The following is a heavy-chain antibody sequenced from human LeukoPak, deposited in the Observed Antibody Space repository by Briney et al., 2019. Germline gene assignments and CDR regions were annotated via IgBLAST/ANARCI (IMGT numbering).Heavy chain of an antibody. CDR1: GGSVSSTNW. CDR3: ARDYGGKFDY. V-gene: IGHV4-4*02. J-gene: IGHJ4*02. CDR2: VHLDGRT. D-gene: IGHD4-23*01. Sequence: PSETLSLTCGVSGGSVSSTNWWTWIRQPPGKGLEWIGEVHLDGRTNFNPSLKSRLTMSVDLSENHVSLKLTSVTAADTAVYYCARDYGGKFDYWGQGTLVTVSS.